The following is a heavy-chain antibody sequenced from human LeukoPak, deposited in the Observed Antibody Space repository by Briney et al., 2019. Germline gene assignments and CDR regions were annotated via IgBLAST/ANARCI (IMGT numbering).Heavy chain of an antibody. CDR1: GASISSHY. J-gene: IGHJ6*03. CDR2: IYYSGST. Sequence: SEILSLTCTVSGASISSHYWSWIRQPPGKGLEWIGYIYYSGSTNYNPSLKSRVTISVDTSKNQFSLKLSSVTAADTAVYYCARGPTIYYMDVWGKGTTVTVSS. V-gene: IGHV4-59*11. CDR3: ARGPTIYYMDV.